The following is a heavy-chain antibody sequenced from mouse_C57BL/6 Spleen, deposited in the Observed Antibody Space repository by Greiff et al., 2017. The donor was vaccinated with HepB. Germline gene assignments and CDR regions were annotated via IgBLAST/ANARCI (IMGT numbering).Heavy chain of an antibody. Sequence: EVMLVESGGGLVQPGGSLKLSCAASGFTFSDYYMYWVRQTPEKRLEWVAYISNGGGSTYYPDTVKGRFTISRDNAKNTLYLQMSRLKSEDTAMYYCAMGNFYAMDYWGQGTSVTVSS. CDR2: ISNGGGST. V-gene: IGHV5-12*01. D-gene: IGHD2-1*01. J-gene: IGHJ4*01. CDR3: AMGNFYAMDY. CDR1: GFTFSDYY.